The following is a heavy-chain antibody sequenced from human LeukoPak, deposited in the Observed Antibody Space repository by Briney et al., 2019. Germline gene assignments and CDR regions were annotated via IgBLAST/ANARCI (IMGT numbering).Heavy chain of an antibody. CDR2: ISSSSSYI. CDR1: GFTFSSYS. D-gene: IGHD4-17*01. V-gene: IGHV3-21*01. J-gene: IGHJ4*02. CDR3: ASTQRLRKFDY. Sequence: GRSLRLSCAASGFTFSSYSMNWVRQAPGKGLEWVSSISSSSSYIYYADSVKGRFTISRDNAKNSLYLQMNSLRAEDTAVYYCASTQRLRKFDYWGQGTLVTVSS.